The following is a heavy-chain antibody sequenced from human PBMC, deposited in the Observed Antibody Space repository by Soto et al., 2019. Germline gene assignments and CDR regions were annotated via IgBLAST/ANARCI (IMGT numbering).Heavy chain of an antibody. D-gene: IGHD2-2*01. CDR1: GDSIDTSRYY. V-gene: IGHV4-39*01. Sequence: PSETLSLTCTVSGDSIDTSRYYWGWIRQPPGKGLEWIGCIYYSGTTYYNPSLQSRVTISADTSKNQFSLELSSGTAADTAFYYCARLKGAFLISTYNWFDPWGQGTLVTVSS. J-gene: IGHJ5*02. CDR2: IYYSGTT. CDR3: ARLKGAFLISTYNWFDP.